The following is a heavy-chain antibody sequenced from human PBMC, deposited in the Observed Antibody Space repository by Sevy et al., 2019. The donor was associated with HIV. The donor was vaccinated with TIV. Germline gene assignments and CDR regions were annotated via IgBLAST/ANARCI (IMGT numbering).Heavy chain of an antibody. J-gene: IGHJ3*02. Sequence: GGSLRLSCAASGFTFSSYSMNWVRQAPGKGLEWVSYISSSSSTIYYADSVKGRFTISRDNAKNSLYLQMNSLGDEDTAVYYCARGTFASAFDIWGQGTMVTVSS. CDR2: ISSSSSTI. CDR1: GFTFSSYS. D-gene: IGHD1-1*01. CDR3: ARGTFASAFDI. V-gene: IGHV3-48*02.